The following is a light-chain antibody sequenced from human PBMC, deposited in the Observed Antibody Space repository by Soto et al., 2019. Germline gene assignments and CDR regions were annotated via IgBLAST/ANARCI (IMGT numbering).Light chain of an antibody. J-gene: IGKJ1*01. CDR3: QQYGSSHWT. CDR1: HSVSSSY. V-gene: IGKV3-20*01. CDR2: GAS. Sequence: GLTQSPCTLSLSPGERATLSCRASHSVSSSYLAWYQQKPGQTPRLLIYGASTRATGIPDRFSGSGSGTDFTLTISRLEPEDFAVYYCQQYGSSHWTFGQGTKVDIK.